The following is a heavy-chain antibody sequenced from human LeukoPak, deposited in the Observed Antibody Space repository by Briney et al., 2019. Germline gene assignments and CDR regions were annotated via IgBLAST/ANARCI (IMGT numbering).Heavy chain of an antibody. V-gene: IGHV3-30*04. CDR2: ISHDGSNK. Sequence: QTGGSLRLSCAASGFTFSSYAMHWVRQAPGKGLDWVAVISHDGSNKYYADSVKGRFTISRDNSKNTLYLQMNSLRAEDTAVYYCASTSCGGDCYSDYWGQGTLVTVSS. CDR1: GFTFSSYA. J-gene: IGHJ4*02. D-gene: IGHD2-21*02. CDR3: ASTSCGGDCYSDY.